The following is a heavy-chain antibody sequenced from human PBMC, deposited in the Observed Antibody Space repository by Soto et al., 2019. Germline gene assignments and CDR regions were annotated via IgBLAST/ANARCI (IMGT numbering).Heavy chain of an antibody. Sequence: QVQLVESGGGLVKPGGSLRLSCAASGFTFSDYYMSWIRQPPGKGLEWIGEINHSGSTNYNPSLKSRVTISVDTSKNQFSLKLSSVTAADTAVYYCARVRWITMVRGVIQGPYYYYYGMDVWGQGTTVTVSS. CDR2: INHSGST. CDR3: ARVRWITMVRGVIQGPYYYYYGMDV. D-gene: IGHD3-10*01. J-gene: IGHJ6*02. CDR1: GFTFSDYY. V-gene: IGHV4-34*01.